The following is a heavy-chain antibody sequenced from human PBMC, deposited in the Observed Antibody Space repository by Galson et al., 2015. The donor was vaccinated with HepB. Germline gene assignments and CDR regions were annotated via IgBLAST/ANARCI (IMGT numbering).Heavy chain of an antibody. CDR1: GFTFKSYG. V-gene: IGHV3-30*18. CDR2: ISYDGRNK. D-gene: IGHD6-19*01. J-gene: IGHJ6*02. Sequence: SLRLSCAASGFTFKSYGMHWVRQAPGKGLEWVAVISYDGRNKYYADPVKGRFTIARDNSKNTLYLQMNNLSPEDTALYYCAKVQYSSGWYIPNTHYYYYAMDVWGQGTTVTVSS. CDR3: AKVQYSSGWYIPNTHYYYYAMDV.